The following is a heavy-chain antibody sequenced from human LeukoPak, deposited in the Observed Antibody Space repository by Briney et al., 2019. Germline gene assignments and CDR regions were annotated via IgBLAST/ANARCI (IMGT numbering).Heavy chain of an antibody. J-gene: IGHJ4*02. D-gene: IGHD6-6*01. CDR3: ARDYQGGIAARGDY. CDR1: GFTFSSYA. V-gene: IGHV3-21*01. Sequence: GGSLRLSCAASGFTFSSYAMNWVRQAPGKGLEWVSSISSSSSYIYYADSVKGRFTISRDNAKNSLYLQMNSLRAEDTAVYYCARDYQGGIAARGDYWGQGTLVTVSS. CDR2: ISSSSSYI.